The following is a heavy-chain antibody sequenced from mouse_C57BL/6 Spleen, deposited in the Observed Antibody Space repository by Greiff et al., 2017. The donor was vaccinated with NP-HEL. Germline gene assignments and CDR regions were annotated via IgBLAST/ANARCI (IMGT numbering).Heavy chain of an antibody. J-gene: IGHJ1*03. CDR3: TRWFITTVVDWYFEV. CDR2: IDPETGGT. D-gene: IGHD1-1*01. V-gene: IGHV1-15*01. Sequence: VLLVESGAELVRPGASVTLSCKASGYTFTDYEMHWVKQTPVHGLEWIGAIDPETGGTAYNQKFKGKAILTADKSSSTAYMELRSLTSEDSAVYYCTRWFITTVVDWYFEVWGTGTTVTVSS. CDR1: GYTFTDYE.